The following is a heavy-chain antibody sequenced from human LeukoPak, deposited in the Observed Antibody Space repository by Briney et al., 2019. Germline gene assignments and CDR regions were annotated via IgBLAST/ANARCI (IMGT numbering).Heavy chain of an antibody. V-gene: IGHV3-33*01. D-gene: IGHD4-17*01. CDR1: GFTFSSYG. CDR3: ARERRTTVTRGLSGMDV. J-gene: IGHJ6*02. Sequence: PGGSLRLSCAASGFTFSSYGMHWVRQAPGKGLEWVAVIWYDGSNKYYADFVKGRFTISRDDSKNTLYLQMNSLRAEDTAVYYCARERRTTVTRGLSGMDVWGQGTTVTVSS. CDR2: IWYDGSNK.